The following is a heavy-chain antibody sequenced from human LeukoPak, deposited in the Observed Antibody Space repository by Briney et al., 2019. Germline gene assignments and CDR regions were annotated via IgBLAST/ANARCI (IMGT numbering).Heavy chain of an antibody. CDR2: INPNSGGT. CDR3: ARDYNVLRFLEWLPTFDY. D-gene: IGHD3-3*01. CDR1: GYTFTGYY. V-gene: IGHV1-2*02. Sequence: SVKVSCKASGYTFTGYYMHWVRQAPGQGLEWMGWINPNSGGTNYAQKFQGRVTMTRDTSISTAYMELSRLRSDYTAVYYCARDYNVLRFLEWLPTFDYWAQGTLVTVSS. J-gene: IGHJ4*02.